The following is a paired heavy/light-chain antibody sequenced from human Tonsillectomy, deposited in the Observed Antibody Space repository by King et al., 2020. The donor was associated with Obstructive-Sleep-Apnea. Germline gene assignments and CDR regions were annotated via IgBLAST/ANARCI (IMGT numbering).Light chain of an antibody. CDR3: QVWDSSSDRVV. CDR2: YDS. J-gene: IGLJ2*01. CDR1: NIGSKS. V-gene: IGLV3-21*01. Sequence: SYVLTQPPSVSVAPGKTARIPCGGNNIGSKSVHWYQQKPGQAPVLVIYYDSDRPSGIPERFSGSNSGNTATLTITRVEAGDEADYYCQVWDSSSDRVVFGGGTKLTVL.
Heavy chain of an antibody. CDR3: ARDGGYGGNPTGAFDI. D-gene: IGHD4-17*01. V-gene: IGHV3-30*04. Sequence: QVQLVESGGGVVQPGRSLRLSCAASGFTFSNYAMHWVRQAPGKGLEWVAVISYEGSNKYYADSVKGRFTISRDNSKNTLYLQMNSLRAEDTAVYCCARDGGYGGNPTGAFDIWGQGTMVTVSS. CDR2: ISYEGSNK. J-gene: IGHJ3*02. CDR1: GFTFSNYA.